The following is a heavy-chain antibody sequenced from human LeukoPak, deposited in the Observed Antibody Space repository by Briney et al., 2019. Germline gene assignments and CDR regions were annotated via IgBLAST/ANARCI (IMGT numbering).Heavy chain of an antibody. CDR1: GFMFSAYS. CDR2: ISTTGADT. V-gene: IGHV3-23*01. CDR3: AKAYSSSLYGDVFED. Sequence: GGSLRLSCTASGFMFSAYSMSWVRQAPGKGLEWVSGISTTGADTDYADSVKGRFMVSRDNSENILYLQLNNLRADDTALYYCAKAYSSSLYGDVFEDWGQGTMVTVSS. D-gene: IGHD6-13*01. J-gene: IGHJ3*01.